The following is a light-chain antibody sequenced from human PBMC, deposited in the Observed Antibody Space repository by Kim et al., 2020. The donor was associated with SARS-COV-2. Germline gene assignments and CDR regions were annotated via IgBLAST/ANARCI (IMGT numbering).Light chain of an antibody. CDR1: QSVSNS. V-gene: IGKV3-15*01. CDR2: GAS. Sequence: VSPGERATLSCRASQSVSNSLAWYQQKPGQAPRLLIYGASTRATGIPARFIGSGSRTEFTLTISSLQSEDFAVYYCQQYNNWPETFGQGTKVDIK. J-gene: IGKJ1*01. CDR3: QQYNNWPET.